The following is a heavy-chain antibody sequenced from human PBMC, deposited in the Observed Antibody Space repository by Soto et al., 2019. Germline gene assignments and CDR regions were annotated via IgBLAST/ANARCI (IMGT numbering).Heavy chain of an antibody. V-gene: IGHV3-30-3*01. CDR2: IAYDGSNA. CDR3: ARGDREDILVVVGARPGEYGIDI. Sequence: QVHLAESGGGVVQPGGSLRLSCAASGFTFRNHAMHWVRQAPGKGLECLAVIAYDGSNAFYRDSVKGRFTISRENSKNTLYLHMNSLISEDTGVYYCARGDREDILVVVGARPGEYGIDIWGQGTTVTVSS. J-gene: IGHJ6*02. D-gene: IGHD2-15*01. CDR1: GFTFRNHA.